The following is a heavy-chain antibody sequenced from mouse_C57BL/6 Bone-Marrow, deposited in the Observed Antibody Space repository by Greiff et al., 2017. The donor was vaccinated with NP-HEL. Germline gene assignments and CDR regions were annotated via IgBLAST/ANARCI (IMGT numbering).Heavy chain of an antibody. D-gene: IGHD1-1*01. CDR3: TTPLFITTGGATD. Sequence: EVQLQQSGAELVRPGASVKLSCTASGFNIKDYYMHWVKQRPEQGLEWIGRIDPEDGDTEYAPKFQGKATMTADTSPNPAYLQLSSLTSEDTAVYYWTTPLFITTGGATDWGQGTTLTVSS. V-gene: IGHV14-1*01. CDR2: IDPEDGDT. J-gene: IGHJ2*01. CDR1: GFNIKDYY.